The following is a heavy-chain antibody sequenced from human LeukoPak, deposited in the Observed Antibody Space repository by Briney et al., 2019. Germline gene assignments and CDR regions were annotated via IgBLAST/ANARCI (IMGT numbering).Heavy chain of an antibody. CDR3: ATVFFYFYSMDV. V-gene: IGHV3-7*03. D-gene: IGHD2/OR15-2a*01. J-gene: IGHJ6*03. Sequence: GGPLRFSCAASGFTCSRYWMSGVREARGRGGEGVSNIKHDGSEKYYVDSVNGQFTISRDIDKNSLSLQMKSLRAEDKDVYYCATVFFYFYSMDVWGKGHTVPIS. CDR1: GFTCSRYW. CDR2: IKHDGSEK.